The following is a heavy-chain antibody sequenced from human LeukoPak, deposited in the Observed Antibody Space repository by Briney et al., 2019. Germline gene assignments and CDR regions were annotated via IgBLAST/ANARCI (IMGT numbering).Heavy chain of an antibody. V-gene: IGHV1-69*06. J-gene: IGHJ4*02. D-gene: IGHD3-9*01. Sequence: SVKVSCKASGGTFSSYAISWVRQAPGQGLEWMGRIIPIFGTANYAQKFQGRVTITADKSTSTAYMELSSLRSEDTAVYYCASLRYFDWLHDYWGQGTLVTVSS. CDR1: GGTFSSYA. CDR3: ASLRYFDWLHDY. CDR2: IIPIFGTA.